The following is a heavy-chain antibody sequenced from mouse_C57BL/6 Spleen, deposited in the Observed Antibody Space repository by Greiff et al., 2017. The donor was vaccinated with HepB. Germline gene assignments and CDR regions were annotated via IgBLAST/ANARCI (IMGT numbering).Heavy chain of an antibody. CDR2: INPYNGGT. Sequence: VQLKESGPVLVKPGASVKMSCKASGYTFTDYYMNWVKQSHGKSLEWIGVINPYNGGTSYNQKFKGKATLTVDKSSSTAYMELNSLTSEDSAVYYCARDTTVGYFDVWGTGTTVTVSS. D-gene: IGHD1-1*01. J-gene: IGHJ1*03. V-gene: IGHV1-19*01. CDR1: GYTFTDYY. CDR3: ARDTTVGYFDV.